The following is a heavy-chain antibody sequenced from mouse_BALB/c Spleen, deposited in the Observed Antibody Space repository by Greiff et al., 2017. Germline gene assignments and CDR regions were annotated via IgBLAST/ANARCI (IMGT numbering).Heavy chain of an antibody. CDR1: GFTFSSYG. Sequence: EVQRVESGGGLVKPGGSLKLSCAASGFTFSSYGMSWVRQTPDKRLEWVATISSGGSYTYYPDSVKGRFTISRDNAKNTLYLQMSSLKSEDTAMYYCARQGAYYYFDYWGQGTTLTVSS. D-gene: IGHD2-10*01. V-gene: IGHV5-6*01. CDR3: ARQGAYYYFDY. CDR2: ISSGGSYT. J-gene: IGHJ2*01.